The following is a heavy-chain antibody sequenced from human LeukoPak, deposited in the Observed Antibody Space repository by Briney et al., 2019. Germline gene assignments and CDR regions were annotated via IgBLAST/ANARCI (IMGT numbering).Heavy chain of an antibody. CDR3: ARRRYYDGSGYLE. CDR2: IYYSGRT. V-gene: IGHV4-39*01. Sequence: SETLSLTCSVSGDSVSRSDSYWDWIRQPPGRGLEWIGTIYYSGRTYYSPSLKSRVTMSVDPSNNQFSLNLRSVTAADTAVYYCARRRYYDGSGYLEWGQGTLLSVSS. J-gene: IGHJ1*01. D-gene: IGHD3-22*01. CDR1: GDSVSRSDSY.